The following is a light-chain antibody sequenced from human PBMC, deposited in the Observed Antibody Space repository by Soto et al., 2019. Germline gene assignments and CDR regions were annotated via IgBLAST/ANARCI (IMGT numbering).Light chain of an antibody. Sequence: DIQMTQSPSTLSGSVGDRVTITCRASQTISSWLAWYQQKPGKAPKLLIYKASTLKSGVPSRFSGSGSGTDFTLTISSLQPEDFATYYCQQLNIYPFTFGQGTRLEI. CDR3: QQLNIYPFT. CDR1: QTISSW. CDR2: KAS. V-gene: IGKV1-5*03. J-gene: IGKJ5*01.